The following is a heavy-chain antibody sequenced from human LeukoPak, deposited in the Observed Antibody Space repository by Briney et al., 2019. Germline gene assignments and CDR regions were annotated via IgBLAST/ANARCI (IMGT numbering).Heavy chain of an antibody. CDR2: IIPILGIA. D-gene: IGHD6-19*01. V-gene: IGHV1-69*04. CDR3: ATPGQWPVYFDY. Sequence: ASVKVSCKASGGTFSSYAISWVRQAPGQGLEWMGRIIPILGIANYAQKFQGRVTITADKSTSTAYMELNSLRADDTAVYYCATPGQWPVYFDYWGPGIQVTVSS. CDR1: GGTFSSYA. J-gene: IGHJ4*02.